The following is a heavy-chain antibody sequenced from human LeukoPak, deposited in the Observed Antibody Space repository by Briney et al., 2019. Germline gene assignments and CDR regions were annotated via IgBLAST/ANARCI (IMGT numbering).Heavy chain of an antibody. CDR1: GFTVSRNY. V-gene: IGHV3-53*01. J-gene: IGHJ4*02. CDR2: IYSGGYT. CDR3: VRQRYYYDSSGPYFDY. D-gene: IGHD3-22*01. Sequence: GGSLTLSCLASGFTVSRNYMSWLRQAPGKGLDWVSLIYSGGYTYYADSVKGRFTISRDNSKNTLYLQMNSLRAEDTAVYYCVRQRYYYDSSGPYFDYWGQGALVTVSS.